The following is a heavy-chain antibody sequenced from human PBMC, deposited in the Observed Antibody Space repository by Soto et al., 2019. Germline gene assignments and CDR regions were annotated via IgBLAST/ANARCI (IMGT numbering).Heavy chain of an antibody. D-gene: IGHD3-10*01. J-gene: IGHJ5*02. CDR3: ARVPQHYGSGSYYSFWFDP. CDR1: GGSISSYY. Sequence: QVQLQESGPGLVKPSETLSLTCTVSGGSISSYYWSWIRQPPGKGLEWIGYIYYSGSTNYNPSLKSRFTISVGTSKNQFSLKLSSVTAADTAVYYCARVPQHYGSGSYYSFWFDPWGQGTLVTVSS. CDR2: IYYSGST. V-gene: IGHV4-59*01.